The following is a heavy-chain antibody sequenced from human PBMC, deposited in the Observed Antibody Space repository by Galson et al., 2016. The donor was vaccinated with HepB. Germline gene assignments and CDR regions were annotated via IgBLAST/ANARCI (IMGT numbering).Heavy chain of an antibody. CDR3: ARVVAQGF. Sequence: SLRLSCAASGFTLSNHWMTWVRQAPGKGLEWVANIDLDGGERHYVDSVRGRFTISRDNAKNSLYLQMHSLRVEDMAVYYCARVVAQGFWGQGTLVTVSS. D-gene: IGHD2-15*01. J-gene: IGHJ4*02. V-gene: IGHV3-7*04. CDR1: GFTLSNHW. CDR2: IDLDGGER.